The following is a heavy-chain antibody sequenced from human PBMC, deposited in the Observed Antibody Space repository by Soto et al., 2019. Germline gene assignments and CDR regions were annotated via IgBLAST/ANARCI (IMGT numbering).Heavy chain of an antibody. J-gene: IGHJ6*03. CDR2: INHSGST. CDR3: ARERRPSAYYYYYYYYMDV. CDR1: GGSFSGYC. D-gene: IGHD1-26*01. Sequence: PSETLSLTCAVYGGSFSGYCWSWIRQPPGKGLEWIGEINHSGSTNYNPSLKSRVTISVDTSKNQFSLKLSSVTAADTAVYYCARERRPSAYYYYYYYYMDVWGKGTTVTVSS. V-gene: IGHV4-34*01.